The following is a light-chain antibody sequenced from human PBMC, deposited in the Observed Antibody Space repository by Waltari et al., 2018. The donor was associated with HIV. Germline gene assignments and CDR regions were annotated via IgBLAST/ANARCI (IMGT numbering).Light chain of an antibody. CDR1: SSDVGSYNL. CDR3: CSYAGSSGYV. J-gene: IGLJ1*01. Sequence: QSALTQPASVSGSPGQSITISCTGTSSDVGSYNLVSWYQQHPGKAPKLMIYEGSKRPSGVSKRFSGSKSGNTASLTISGLQAEDEADYYCCSYAGSSGYVFGTGTKVTVL. CDR2: EGS. V-gene: IGLV2-23*01.